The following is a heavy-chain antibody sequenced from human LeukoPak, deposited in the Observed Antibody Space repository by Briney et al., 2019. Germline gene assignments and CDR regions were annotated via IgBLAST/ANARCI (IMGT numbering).Heavy chain of an antibody. CDR1: GFSLSTSGVG. Sequence: KESGPTLVKPTQTLTLTCTFSGFSLSTSGVGVGWIRQPPGKALEWLALIYWNDVKRYSPSLKSRLTITKDTSKNQVVLTMTNMDPVDTATYYCAQIVPYYYDSSGYYYYFDYWGQGTLVTVSS. D-gene: IGHD3-22*01. CDR3: AQIVPYYYDSSGYYYYFDY. J-gene: IGHJ4*02. V-gene: IGHV2-5*01. CDR2: IYWNDVK.